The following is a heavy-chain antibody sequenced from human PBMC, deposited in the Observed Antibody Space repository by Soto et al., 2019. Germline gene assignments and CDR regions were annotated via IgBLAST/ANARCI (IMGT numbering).Heavy chain of an antibody. Sequence: QVQLVQSGAEVKKPGSSVKVSCKASGGTFSSYTISWVRQAPGQGLEWMGRIIPILGIANYAQKFQGRVTITADKSTSPAYMELSSLRSEDTAVYYCARDPPYCSGGSCNPRGYYYGMDVWGQGTTVTVSS. CDR3: ARDPPYCSGGSCNPRGYYYGMDV. V-gene: IGHV1-69*08. D-gene: IGHD2-15*01. CDR2: IIPILGIA. J-gene: IGHJ6*02. CDR1: GGTFSSYT.